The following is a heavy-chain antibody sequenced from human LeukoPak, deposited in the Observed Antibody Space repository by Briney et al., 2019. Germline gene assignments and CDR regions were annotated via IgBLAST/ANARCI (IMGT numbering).Heavy chain of an antibody. V-gene: IGHV4-30-4*01. CDR3: ARQTTVISFDY. Sequence: PSETLSLTCTVSGGSISSGDYYWTWIRQPPGKGLEWMGYIFYSGSMYYSPSLKSRLTISVDTSKNQLSLKLRSVTAADTAVYYCARQTTVISFDYWGQGALVTVSS. CDR2: IFYSGSM. CDR1: GGSISSGDYY. J-gene: IGHJ4*02. D-gene: IGHD4-17*01.